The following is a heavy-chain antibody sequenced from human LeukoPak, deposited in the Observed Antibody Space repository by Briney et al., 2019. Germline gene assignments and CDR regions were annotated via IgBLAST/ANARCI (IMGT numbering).Heavy chain of an antibody. CDR3: ARGLQYQLLLDCYGMDV. J-gene: IGHJ6*02. CDR1: GYTFTSYD. D-gene: IGHD2-2*01. V-gene: IGHV1-8*01. Sequence: ASVKVSCKASGYTFTSYDINWVRQATGQGLEWMGWMNPNSGNTGYAQKFQGRVTMTRNTSISTAYMELSSLRSEDTAVYYCARGLQYQLLLDCYGMDVWGQGTTVTVSS. CDR2: MNPNSGNT.